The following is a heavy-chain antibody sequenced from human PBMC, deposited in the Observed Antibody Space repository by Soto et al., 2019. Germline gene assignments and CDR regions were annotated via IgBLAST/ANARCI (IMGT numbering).Heavy chain of an antibody. J-gene: IGHJ6*02. CDR2: IYPVDSDT. CDR3: ARSVVAATPPPYYYYGMDV. D-gene: IGHD2-15*01. V-gene: IGHV5-51*01. Sequence: PGVSLKIACKGSGYSFTSYWMGWVRQMPGKGLEWMGIIYPVDSDTRYSPSFQGQVTNSADKSISTAYLQWSSLKASDTAMYYCARSVVAATPPPYYYYGMDVWVQGTTVTVSS. CDR1: GYSFTSYW.